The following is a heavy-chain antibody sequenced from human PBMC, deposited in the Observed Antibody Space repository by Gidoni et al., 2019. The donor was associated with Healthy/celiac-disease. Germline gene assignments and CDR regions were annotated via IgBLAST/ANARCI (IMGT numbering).Heavy chain of an antibody. V-gene: IGHV3-23*01. J-gene: IGHJ4*02. CDR1: GFTFRSYA. CDR3: AKDYIIVVVTATFDY. Sequence: EVQLLESGGGLVQPGGSLRLLCSASGFTFRSYAMSWVRQAPGKGLEWVSAISGSGGSTYYADAVKGRFTISRDNSKNTLYLRMNSLRAEDTAVYYCAKDYIIVVVTATFDYWGQGTLVTVSS. CDR2: ISGSGGST. D-gene: IGHD2-21*02.